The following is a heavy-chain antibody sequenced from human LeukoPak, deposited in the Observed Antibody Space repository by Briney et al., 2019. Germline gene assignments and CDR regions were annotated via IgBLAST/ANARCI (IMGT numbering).Heavy chain of an antibody. J-gene: IGHJ6*03. D-gene: IGHD5-18*01. CDR3: ARQPLRPRGYSYGYVGYYYYYMDV. Sequence: GGSLRLSCAASGFTFSSYGMHWVRQAPGKGLEWVAFIRYDGSNKYYADSVKGRFTISRDNSKNTLYLQMNSLRAEDTAVYYCARQPLRPRGYSYGYVGYYYYYMDVWGKGTTVTVSS. CDR2: IRYDGSNK. CDR1: GFTFSSYG. V-gene: IGHV3-30*02.